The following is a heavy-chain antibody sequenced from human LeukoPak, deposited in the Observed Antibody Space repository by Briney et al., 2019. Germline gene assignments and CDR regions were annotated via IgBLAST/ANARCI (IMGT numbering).Heavy chain of an antibody. Sequence: GGSLRLSCAASGFTFSSYAMRWVRQAPGKGLEWVAVISYDGSNKYYADSVKGRFTISRDNSKNTLYLQINSLRAEDTAVYYCVSFIDRGYTIDYWGQGTLVTVSS. J-gene: IGHJ4*02. V-gene: IGHV3-30-3*01. CDR2: ISYDGSNK. D-gene: IGHD6-25*01. CDR3: VSFIDRGYTIDY. CDR1: GFTFSSYA.